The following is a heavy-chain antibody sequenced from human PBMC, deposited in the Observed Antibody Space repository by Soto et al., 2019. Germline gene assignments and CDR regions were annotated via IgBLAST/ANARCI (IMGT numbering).Heavy chain of an antibody. J-gene: IGHJ6*02. CDR3: AKNGDFWSWGMDV. V-gene: IGHV3-23*01. CDR2: ISSTGDGT. Sequence: LRLSCAASGFTFSTYAMTWVRQAPGKGLEWVSIISSTGDGTYYADSVKGRFTISRDNSQRTLNLQMNSLRAEDAAVYYCAKNGDFWSWGMDVWGQGTTVTVSS. D-gene: IGHD3-3*01. CDR1: GFTFSTYA.